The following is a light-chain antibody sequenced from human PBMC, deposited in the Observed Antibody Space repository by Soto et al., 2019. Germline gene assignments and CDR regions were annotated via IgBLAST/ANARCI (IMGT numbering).Light chain of an antibody. CDR2: KAS. V-gene: IGKV1-5*03. CDR1: QSISSW. Sequence: DIQMTQSPSTLSASVGDRVTITCRASQSISSWLAWYQQKPGKAPKLLIYKASSLESGVPSRFSGSVSGTEFTLTISSLQPDDFATCYCQQYDSYPWTFGQGTKVEIK. J-gene: IGKJ1*01. CDR3: QQYDSYPWT.